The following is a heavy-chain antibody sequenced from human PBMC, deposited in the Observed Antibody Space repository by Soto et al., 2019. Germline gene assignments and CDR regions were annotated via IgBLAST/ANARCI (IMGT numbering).Heavy chain of an antibody. J-gene: IGHJ6*03. D-gene: IGHD3-9*01. CDR2: IYPGDSDT. Sequence: PGESLKISCKGSGYSFTSYWIGWVRQMPGKGLEWMGIIYPGDSDTRYSPSFQGQVTISADKSISTAYLQWSSLKASDTAMYYCARTDRLNVLRYFDWPHNSGRYYYYYMDVWGKGTTVTVSS. CDR3: ARTDRLNVLRYFDWPHNSGRYYYYYMDV. CDR1: GYSFTSYW. V-gene: IGHV5-51*01.